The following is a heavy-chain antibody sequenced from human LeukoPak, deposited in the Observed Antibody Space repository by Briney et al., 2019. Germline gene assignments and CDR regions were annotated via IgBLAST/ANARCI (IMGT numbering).Heavy chain of an antibody. V-gene: IGHV1-69*04. CDR1: GGTFSSYA. CDR3: ARDLLYYDSSGNYQGRNDY. Sequence: ASVKVSCKASGGTFSSYAISWVRQAPGQGLEWMGRIIPILGIANYAQKFQGRVTITADKSTSTAYMELSSLRSEDTAVYYCARDLLYYDSSGNYQGRNDYWGQGTLVTVSS. J-gene: IGHJ4*02. D-gene: IGHD3-22*01. CDR2: IIPILGIA.